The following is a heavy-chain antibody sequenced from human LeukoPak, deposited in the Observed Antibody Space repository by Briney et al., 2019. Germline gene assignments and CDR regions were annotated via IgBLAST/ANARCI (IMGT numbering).Heavy chain of an antibody. V-gene: IGHV1-8*01. J-gene: IGHJ4*02. Sequence: ASVKVSCKASGYTFTSYDINWVRQATGQGLEWMGWMNPNSGNTGYAQKFQGRVTITADESTGTAYMELSSLRSEDTAVYYCASWYSSSYDYWGQGTLVTVSS. CDR1: GYTFTSYD. D-gene: IGHD6-6*01. CDR2: MNPNSGNT. CDR3: ASWYSSSYDY.